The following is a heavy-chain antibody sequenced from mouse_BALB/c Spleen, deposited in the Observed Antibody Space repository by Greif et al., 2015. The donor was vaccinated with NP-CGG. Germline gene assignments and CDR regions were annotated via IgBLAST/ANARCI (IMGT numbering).Heavy chain of an antibody. CDR2: IWSGGST. J-gene: IGHJ4*01. CDR1: GFSLTSYG. V-gene: IGHV2-2*02. Sequence: QVQLKQSGPGLVQPSQSLSITCTVSGFSLTSYGVHWVRQSPGKGLEWLGVIWSGGSTDYNAAFISRLSISKDNSKSQVFFRMNSLQANDTAIYYCARTMGLVWEAMDYWGQGTSVTVSS. D-gene: IGHD2-10*02. CDR3: ARTMGLVWEAMDY.